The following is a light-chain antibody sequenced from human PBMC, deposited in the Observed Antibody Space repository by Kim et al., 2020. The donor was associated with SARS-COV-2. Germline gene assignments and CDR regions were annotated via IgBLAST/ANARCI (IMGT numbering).Light chain of an antibody. V-gene: IGKV2-24*01. J-gene: IGKJ2*01. CDR3: MQTTQFPHT. CDR2: RIS. CDR1: QSLVHNNGNTY. Sequence: DFVLTQTPLSSPVTLGQPASISCRSSQSLVHNNGNTYLSWLHQRPGQPPRLLISRISNRFSGVPDRFSGSGAGTDFTLKISRVEAEDVGVNYCMQTTQFPHTFGQGTKLEI.